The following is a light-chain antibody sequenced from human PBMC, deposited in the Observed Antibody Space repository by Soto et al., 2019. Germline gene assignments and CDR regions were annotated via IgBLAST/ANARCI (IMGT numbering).Light chain of an antibody. J-gene: IGLJ1*01. V-gene: IGLV2-23*01. CDR1: SSDVGRYNL. CDR3: CSYAGSSTYV. Sequence: QSVLTQPASVSGSPGQSSTISCTGTSSDVGRYNLVSWYQQHPAKAPKLIIHEDSKRSSGLSNRFSGSKSGNTASLTISGLQAEDEADYYCCSYAGSSTYVFGTGTKVTVL. CDR2: EDS.